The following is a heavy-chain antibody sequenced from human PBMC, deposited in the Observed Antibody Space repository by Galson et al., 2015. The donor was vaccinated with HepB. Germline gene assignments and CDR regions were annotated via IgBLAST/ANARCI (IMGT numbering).Heavy chain of an antibody. V-gene: IGHV1-18*01. Sequence: SVKVSCKASGFSLSNHGISWVRQAPGQGLEWMAWIGLYNENPDYAQKFQSRVTVTTDTSTKTAYMELRSLRSDDTAVYYCARARYSISPPDYWGQGTLVTVSS. J-gene: IGHJ4*02. D-gene: IGHD6-6*01. CDR2: IGLYNENP. CDR3: ARARYSISPPDY. CDR1: GFSLSNHG.